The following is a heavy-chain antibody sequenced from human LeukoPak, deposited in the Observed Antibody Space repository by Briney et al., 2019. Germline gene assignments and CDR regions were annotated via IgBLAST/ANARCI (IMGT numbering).Heavy chain of an antibody. J-gene: IGHJ4*02. V-gene: IGHV3-7*01. Sequence: GGSLSLSCAASGFTFSNYWMSWVRQAPGKGLEWVANIKEDGSEKYYVDSVKGRFTISRDNARNSLYLQMNSLRAEDTAVYYCASGRQLGYWGQGTLVTVYS. CDR2: IKEDGSEK. CDR1: GFTFSNYW. D-gene: IGHD6-13*01. CDR3: ASGRQLGY.